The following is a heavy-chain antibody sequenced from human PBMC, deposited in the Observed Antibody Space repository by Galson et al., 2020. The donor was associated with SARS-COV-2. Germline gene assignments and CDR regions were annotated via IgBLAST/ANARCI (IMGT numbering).Heavy chain of an antibody. Sequence: GGSLRLSCAASRFTFSSYAMHWVRQAPGKGLEWVAVISYDGSNKYYADSVKGRFTISRDNSKNTLYLQMNSLRAEDTAVYYCARDGGGLLQHWGQGTLVTVSS. J-gene: IGHJ1*01. V-gene: IGHV3-30*04. D-gene: IGHD3-16*01. CDR2: ISYDGSNK. CDR1: RFTFSSYA. CDR3: ARDGGGLLQH.